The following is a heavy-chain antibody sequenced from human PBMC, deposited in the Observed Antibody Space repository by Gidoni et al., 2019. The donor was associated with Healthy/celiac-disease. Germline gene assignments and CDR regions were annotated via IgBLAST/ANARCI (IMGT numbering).Heavy chain of an antibody. CDR2: IKQDGSEK. Sequence: EVQLVESGGGLVQPGGSLRLSCAASGFTVSSYWMSWVRQDPGKGLEWVANIKQDGSEKYYVDSVKGRFTISRDNAKNSLYLQMNSLRAEDTAVYYCARRGSGRKDAFDIWGQGTMVTVSS. J-gene: IGHJ3*02. CDR3: ARRGSGRKDAFDI. D-gene: IGHD3-10*01. CDR1: GFTVSSYW. V-gene: IGHV3-7*03.